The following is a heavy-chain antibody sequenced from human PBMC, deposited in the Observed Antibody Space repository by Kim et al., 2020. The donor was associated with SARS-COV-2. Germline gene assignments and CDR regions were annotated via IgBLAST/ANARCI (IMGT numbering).Heavy chain of an antibody. CDR2: INAGNGNT. D-gene: IGHD3-10*01. CDR3: ARDYYGSGTDYYYGMDV. Sequence: ASVKVSCKASGYTFTSYAMHWVRQAPGQRLEWMGWINAGNGNTKYSQKFQGRVTITRDTSASTAYMELSSLRSEDTAVYYCARDYYGSGTDYYYGMDVWGQGTTVTVSS. J-gene: IGHJ6*02. CDR1: GYTFTSYA. V-gene: IGHV1-3*01.